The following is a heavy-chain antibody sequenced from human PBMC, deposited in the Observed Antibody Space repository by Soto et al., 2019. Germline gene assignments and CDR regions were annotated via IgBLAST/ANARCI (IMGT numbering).Heavy chain of an antibody. CDR2: IRSKAYGGTT. D-gene: IGHD3-3*01. Sequence: GGSLRLSCTASGFTFGDYAMSWVRQAPGKXLEWVGFIRSKAYGGTTEYAASVKGRFTISRDDSKSIAYLQMNSLKTEDTAVYYCTRGHVLRFLEWLSDFDYWGQGTLVTVSS. J-gene: IGHJ4*02. V-gene: IGHV3-49*04. CDR3: TRGHVLRFLEWLSDFDY. CDR1: GFTFGDYA.